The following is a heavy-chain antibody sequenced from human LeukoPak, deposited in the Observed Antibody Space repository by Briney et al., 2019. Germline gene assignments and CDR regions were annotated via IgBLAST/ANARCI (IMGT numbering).Heavy chain of an antibody. CDR2: INHSGST. V-gene: IGHV4-34*01. J-gene: IGHJ6*02. CDR3: ARRGEPNYFYAMDV. Sequence: SETLSLTCAVYGGSFSGYYWSWIRQPPGKGLEWIGEINHSGSTNYNPSLKSRVTISVDTSKNQFSLKLSSVTAADTAVYYCARRGEPNYFYAMDVWGQGTTVTVSS. CDR1: GGSFSGYY.